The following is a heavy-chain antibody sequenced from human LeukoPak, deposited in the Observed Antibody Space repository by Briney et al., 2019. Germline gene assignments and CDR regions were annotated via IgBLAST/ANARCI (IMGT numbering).Heavy chain of an antibody. CDR1: GGSISSYY. J-gene: IGHJ3*02. Sequence: SETLSLTCSVSGGSISSYYWSWIRQPAGKGLEWIGRIYSSGSTNHNPSLKSRVTMSVDTSKNQFSLKLSSVSAADTAVYYCARDTTNNAFDIWGQGTMVTVSS. D-gene: IGHD1-26*01. V-gene: IGHV4-4*07. CDR2: IYSSGST. CDR3: ARDTTNNAFDI.